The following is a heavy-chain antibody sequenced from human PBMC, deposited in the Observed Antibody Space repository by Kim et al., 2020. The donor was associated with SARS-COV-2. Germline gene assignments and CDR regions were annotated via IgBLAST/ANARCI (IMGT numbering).Heavy chain of an antibody. CDR3: AREVTEGYSSTDY. V-gene: IGHV3-21*04. CDR1: GFTFSSYS. CDR2: ISSSSSYI. J-gene: IGHJ4*02. Sequence: GGSLRLSCAASGFTFSSYSMNWVRQAPGKGLEWVSSISSSSSYIYYADSVKGRFTISRDNAKNSLYLQMNSLRAEDTAVYYCAREVTEGYSSTDYWGQGTLVTVSS. D-gene: IGHD6-13*01.